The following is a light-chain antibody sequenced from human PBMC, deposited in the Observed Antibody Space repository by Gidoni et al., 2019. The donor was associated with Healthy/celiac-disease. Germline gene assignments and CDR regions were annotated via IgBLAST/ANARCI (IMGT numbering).Light chain of an antibody. J-gene: IGLJ1*01. V-gene: IGLV2-11*01. CDR3: CSYAGSYIV. CDR2: DVS. CDR1: SSDVGGYNY. Sequence: QPALTQPRSVSGSPGQSVTISCTGTSSDVGGYNYVSWYQQHPGKAPKLMIYDVSKRPSGVPDRFSGSKSGNTASLTISGLQAEDEADYYCCSYAGSYIVFGTGTKVTVL.